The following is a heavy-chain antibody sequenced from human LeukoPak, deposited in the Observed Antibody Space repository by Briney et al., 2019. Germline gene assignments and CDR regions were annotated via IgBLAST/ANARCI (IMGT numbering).Heavy chain of an antibody. CDR2: ISSSGST. CDR3: ARGPYSYDSSGAFDI. D-gene: IGHD3-22*01. V-gene: IGHV4-38-2*02. Sequence: MSSETLSLTCTVSGYSISSGYYWSWIRQPAGKGLEWIGRISSSGSTNYNPSLKSRVTISVDTSKNQFSLKLSSVTAADTAVYFCARGPYSYDSSGAFDIWGQGTMVTVSS. CDR1: GYSISSGYY. J-gene: IGHJ3*02.